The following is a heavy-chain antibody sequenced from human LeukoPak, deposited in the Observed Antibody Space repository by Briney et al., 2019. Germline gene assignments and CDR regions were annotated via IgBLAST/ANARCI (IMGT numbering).Heavy chain of an antibody. V-gene: IGHV3-9*01. Sequence: GVSQRLSCAASGFTFDDYAMHWVRQAPGKGLEWVSGISWNSGSIGYADSVKGRFTISRDNAKNSLYLQMNSLRAEDTALYYCAKVTHYDILTGSMDVWGQGTTVTVSS. CDR1: GFTFDDYA. CDR2: ISWNSGSI. CDR3: AKVTHYDILTGSMDV. J-gene: IGHJ6*02. D-gene: IGHD3-9*01.